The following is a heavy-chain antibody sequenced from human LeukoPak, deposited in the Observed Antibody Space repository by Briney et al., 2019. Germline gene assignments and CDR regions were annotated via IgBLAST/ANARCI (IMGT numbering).Heavy chain of an antibody. CDR3: ARDSRNGPKGNFGEGPNYYFDY. CDR2: ISYDGSNK. J-gene: IGHJ4*02. CDR1: GFTFSSYW. V-gene: IGHV3-30*03. Sequence: PGGSLRLSCAASGFTFSSYWMSWVRQAPGKGLEWVAVISYDGSNKYYADSVKGRFTISRDNSKNTLYLQMNSLRAEDTAVYYCARDSRNGPKGNFGEGPNYYFDYWGQGTLVTVSS. D-gene: IGHD3-10*01.